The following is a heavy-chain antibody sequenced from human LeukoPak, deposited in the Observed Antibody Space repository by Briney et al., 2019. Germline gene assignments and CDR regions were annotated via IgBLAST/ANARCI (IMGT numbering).Heavy chain of an antibody. Sequence: ASVKVSCKASGYTFTSYYIHWVRQAPGQGPEWMGWISPYNDNTNYAQKLQGRATLTTDTSTSTAYMELGSLRSDDTAVYYCARHFYGSGTYYHFDYWGQGTLATVSS. CDR1: GYTFTSYY. CDR3: ARHFYGSGTYYHFDY. D-gene: IGHD3-10*01. V-gene: IGHV1-18*04. CDR2: ISPYNDNT. J-gene: IGHJ4*02.